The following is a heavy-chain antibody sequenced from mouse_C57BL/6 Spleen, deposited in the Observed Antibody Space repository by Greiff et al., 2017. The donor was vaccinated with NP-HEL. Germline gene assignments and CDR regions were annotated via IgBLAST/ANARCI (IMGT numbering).Heavy chain of an antibody. CDR2: IDPETGGT. CDR1: GYTFTDYE. Sequence: VKVVESGAELVRPGASVTLSCKASGYTFTDYEMHWVKQTPVHGLEWIGAIDPETGGTAYNQKFKGKAILTADKSSSTAYMELRSLTSEDSAVYYCTRYSGSSQYYFDYWGQGTTLTVSS. CDR3: TRYSGSSQYYFDY. V-gene: IGHV1-15*01. J-gene: IGHJ2*01. D-gene: IGHD1-1*01.